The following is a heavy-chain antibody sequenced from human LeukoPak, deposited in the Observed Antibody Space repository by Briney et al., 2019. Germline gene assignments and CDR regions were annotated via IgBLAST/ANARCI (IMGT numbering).Heavy chain of an antibody. Sequence: ASVTVSCKASGYTFTGYYMHWVRQAPGQGLEWMGWINPNSGGTNYAQKFQGRVTMTRDTSISTAYMELSRLRSDDTAVYYCARDPGDYSKRGGYYYYYMDVWGKGTTVTVSS. CDR1: GYTFTGYY. CDR3: ARDPGDYSKRGGYYYYYMDV. V-gene: IGHV1-2*02. CDR2: INPNSGGT. J-gene: IGHJ6*03. D-gene: IGHD4-11*01.